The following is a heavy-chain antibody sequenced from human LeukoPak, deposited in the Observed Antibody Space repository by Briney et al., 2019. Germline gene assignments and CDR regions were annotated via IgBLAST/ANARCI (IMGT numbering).Heavy chain of an antibody. D-gene: IGHD4-23*01. CDR3: AREYGGNSFGVFFNY. J-gene: IGHJ4*02. Sequence: ASVKVSCKASGYTFTSYYMHWVRQAPGQGLEWMGIINPSGGSTSYAQKFQGRVTMTRDTTTSTVYVELSSLRSEDTAVYYCAREYGGNSFGVFFNYWGQGTLVTVSS. CDR1: GYTFTSYY. V-gene: IGHV1-46*01. CDR2: INPSGGST.